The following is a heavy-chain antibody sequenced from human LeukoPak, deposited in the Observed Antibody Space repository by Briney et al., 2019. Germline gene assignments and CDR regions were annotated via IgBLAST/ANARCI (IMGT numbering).Heavy chain of an antibody. V-gene: IGHV5-51*01. CDR1: GYSFTSYW. CDR2: IYPGDSDT. Sequence: GESLKISCKGSGYSFTSYWIGWVRQMPGKGLEWMGIIYPGDSDTRYSPSFQGQVTISADKSISTAYLQWSSLKASDTAMYYCARHRKYYGVYSWFDPWGQGTLVTVSS. CDR3: ARHRKYYGVYSWFDP. D-gene: IGHD4-17*01. J-gene: IGHJ5*02.